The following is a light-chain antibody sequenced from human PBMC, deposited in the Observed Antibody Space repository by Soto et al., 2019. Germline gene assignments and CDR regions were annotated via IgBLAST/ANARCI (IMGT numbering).Light chain of an antibody. CDR1: SSDVGGYNY. Sequence: QSALTQPPSASGSPGQSVAISCTGTSSDVGGYNYVSWYQQHPGKAPTLMIYEVNKRPSGVPDRFSGSKSRNTASLTVSGLQAEDEADYYCSSYAGSSNVFGTGTKLTVL. CDR2: EVN. V-gene: IGLV2-8*01. J-gene: IGLJ1*01. CDR3: SSYAGSSNV.